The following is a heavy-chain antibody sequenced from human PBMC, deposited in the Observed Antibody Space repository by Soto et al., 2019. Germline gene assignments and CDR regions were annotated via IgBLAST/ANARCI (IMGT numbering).Heavy chain of an antibody. Sequence: SETLSLTCTVSRGSISSGTNYWAWIRQPPGKGLEWIANIYYSGSTFYNPSLKSRVTISLDTSKNQFSLKLRSVTAADTAVYYCARHEAGWYFDFWRQGTLVTVSS. CDR2: IYYSGST. J-gene: IGHJ4*02. V-gene: IGHV4-39*01. D-gene: IGHD6-25*01. CDR1: RGSISSGTNY. CDR3: ARHEAGWYFDF.